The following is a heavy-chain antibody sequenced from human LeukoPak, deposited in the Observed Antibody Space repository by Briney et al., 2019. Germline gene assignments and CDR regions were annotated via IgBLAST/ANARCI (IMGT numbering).Heavy chain of an antibody. V-gene: IGHV3-9*01. J-gene: IGHJ4*02. Sequence: GRSLRLSCAASGFIFHDYSMHWVRQAPGKGLEWVSGVNWNSGTIGYTDSVKGRFTLSRDNARNSLFLQMNSLRPEDTAFYYCAKGQRVDYGDYSFDRWGQGTLVTV. CDR1: GFIFHDYS. CDR3: AKGQRVDYGDYSFDR. CDR2: VNWNSGTI. D-gene: IGHD4-17*01.